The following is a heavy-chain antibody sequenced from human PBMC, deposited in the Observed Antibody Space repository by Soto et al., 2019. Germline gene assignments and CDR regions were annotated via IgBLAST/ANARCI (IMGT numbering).Heavy chain of an antibody. V-gene: IGHV1-69*13. CDR3: ARGLYSGYYYPTLFF. D-gene: IGHD3-22*01. Sequence: SVKVSCKASGGTFSSYAISWVRQAPGQGLEWMGGIIPIFGTANYAQKFQGRVTVTADESTSTAYMELSSLRSEDTAVYYCARGLYSGYYYPTLFFWGQGTLVTVSS. J-gene: IGHJ4*02. CDR2: IIPIFGTA. CDR1: GGTFSSYA.